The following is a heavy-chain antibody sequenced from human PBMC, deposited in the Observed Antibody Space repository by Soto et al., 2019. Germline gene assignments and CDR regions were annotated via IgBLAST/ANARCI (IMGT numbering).Heavy chain of an antibody. D-gene: IGHD1-1*01. V-gene: IGHV4-34*01. CDR2: MSHSGGT. CDR1: GGSVNSGNYY. CDR3: ARVERGTATTVVDAFDI. Sequence: QVQLQQWGAGLLKPSETLSLTCAVFGGSVNSGNYYWSWIRQPPGKGLEWIGEMSHSGGTHFNPSLRSRVTISVDTSKNQFSLKMSSVTAADTALYYCARVERGTATTVVDAFDIWAQGQWSPSL. J-gene: IGHJ3*02.